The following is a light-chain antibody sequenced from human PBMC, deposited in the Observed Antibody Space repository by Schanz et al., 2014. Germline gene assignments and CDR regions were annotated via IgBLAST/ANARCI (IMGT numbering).Light chain of an antibody. J-gene: IGLJ2*01. CDR2: DVS. Sequence: QSALTQPPSASGSLGQSVTISCTGTSNDIGRYDFVSWYQQHPGKAPKLMIYDVSNRPSGVSNRFSGSKSGNTASLTISGLQAEDEADYYCSSYTSSSTLVFGGGTKLTVL. CDR3: SSYTSSSTLV. CDR1: SNDIGRYDF. V-gene: IGLV2-14*03.